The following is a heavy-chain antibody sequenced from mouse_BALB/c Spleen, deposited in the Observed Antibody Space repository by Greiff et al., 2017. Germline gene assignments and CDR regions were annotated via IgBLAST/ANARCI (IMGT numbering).Heavy chain of an antibody. CDR1: GYTFSSYW. J-gene: IGHJ3*01. Sequence: VQLKESGAELMKPGASVKISCKATGYTFSSYWIEWVKQRPGHGLEWIGEILPGSGSTNYNEKFKGKATFTADTSSNTAYMQLSSLTSEDSAVYYCARGDYRYDEWFAYWGQGTLVTVSA. V-gene: IGHV1-9*01. D-gene: IGHD2-14*01. CDR2: ILPGSGST. CDR3: ARGDYRYDEWFAY.